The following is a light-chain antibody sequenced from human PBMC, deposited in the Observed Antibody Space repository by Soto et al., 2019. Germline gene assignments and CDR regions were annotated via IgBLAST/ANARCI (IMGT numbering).Light chain of an antibody. CDR2: DVS. CDR3: HQFNTYPIT. CDR1: QDIRGA. Sequence: AIQLTQSPSSLSASVGDRVTITCRASQDIRGALAWYQQKPGKPPKLLIFDVSSLQSGVPSRFSGSGSGTDFTLTISSLRAEDFATYYCHQFNTYPITFGQGTRLEIK. J-gene: IGKJ5*01. V-gene: IGKV1-13*02.